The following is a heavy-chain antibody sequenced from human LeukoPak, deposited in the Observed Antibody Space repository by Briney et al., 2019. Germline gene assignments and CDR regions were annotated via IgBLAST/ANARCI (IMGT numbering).Heavy chain of an antibody. Sequence: TGGSLRLSCAASGFTFSSYSMNWVRQAPGKGLEWVSSISSSSSYIYYADSVKGRFTISRDNAKNSLYLQMNSLRAEDTAVYYCARKGGYDYGDYLFDYWGQGTLVTVSS. V-gene: IGHV3-21*01. CDR1: GFTFSSYS. CDR2: ISSSSSYI. D-gene: IGHD4-17*01. J-gene: IGHJ4*02. CDR3: ARKGGYDYGDYLFDY.